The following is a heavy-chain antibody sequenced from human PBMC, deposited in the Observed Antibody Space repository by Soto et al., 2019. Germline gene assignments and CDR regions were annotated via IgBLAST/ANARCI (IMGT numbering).Heavy chain of an antibody. D-gene: IGHD6-6*01. J-gene: IGHJ5*02. CDR3: AREAAVPLNWFDP. CDR1: GFTFSSYS. Sequence: EVQLVESGGGLVQPGGSLRLSCAASGFTFSSYSMNWVRQAPGKGLEWVSYISSSGSTIFSADSVKGRFTISRDNAKNSLDLQMNSLRDEDTAVYYCAREAAVPLNWFDPWGQGTLVTVSS. CDR2: ISSSGSTI. V-gene: IGHV3-48*02.